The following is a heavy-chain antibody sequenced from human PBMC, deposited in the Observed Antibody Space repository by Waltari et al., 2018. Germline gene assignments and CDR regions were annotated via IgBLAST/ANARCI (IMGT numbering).Heavy chain of an antibody. D-gene: IGHD3-3*01. CDR1: GYSISRGYS. CDR2: IYHSGST. CDR3: ARHGTRITMTSSFDY. V-gene: IGHV4-38-2*01. J-gene: IGHJ4*02. Sequence: QVQLQESGPGLVKPSETLSLTCVASGYSISRGYSWGCLRQPPGKGLERIGSIYHSGSTAYNPSRKSRVTRSVDTSKNQFSLKLSSVTAADTAVYYCARHGTRITMTSSFDYWGQGTLVTVSS.